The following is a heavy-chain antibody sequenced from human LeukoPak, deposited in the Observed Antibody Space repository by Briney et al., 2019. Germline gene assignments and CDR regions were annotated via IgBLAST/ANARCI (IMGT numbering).Heavy chain of an antibody. CDR1: GYTFTSYD. J-gene: IGHJ6*03. CDR2: MNPNSGNT. CDR3: ARGYDFWSGYSRVAVYYYYYMDV. Sequence: ASVKVSCKASGYTFTSYDINWVRQATGQGLEWMGWMNPNSGNTGYAQKFQGRVTMTRNTSISTAYMELSSLRSEDTAVYYCARGYDFWSGYSRVAVYYYYYMDVWGKGTTVTVSS. V-gene: IGHV1-8*01. D-gene: IGHD3-3*01.